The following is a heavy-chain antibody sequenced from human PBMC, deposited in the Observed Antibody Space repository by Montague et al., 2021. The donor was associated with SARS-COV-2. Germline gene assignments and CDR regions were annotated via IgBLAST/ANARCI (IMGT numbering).Heavy chain of an antibody. D-gene: IGHD5-24*01. Sequence: SETLSLTCTVSGGSISSYYWSWIRQPPGKGLEWNGYIYYSGSTNYNPSLKSRVTISVDTSKNQFSLKLSSVTAADTAVYYCARVFPRWLQFDPYFDYWGQGTLVTVSS. CDR2: IYYSGST. CDR1: GGSISSYY. CDR3: ARVFPRWLQFDPYFDY. J-gene: IGHJ4*02. V-gene: IGHV4-59*01.